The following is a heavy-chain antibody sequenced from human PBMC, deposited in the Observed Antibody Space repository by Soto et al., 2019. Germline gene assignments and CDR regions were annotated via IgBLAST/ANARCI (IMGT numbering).Heavy chain of an antibody. D-gene: IGHD2-15*01. CDR2: ISGSGGST. Sequence: PGGSLRLSCAASGFTFSSYAMSWVRQAPGKGLEWVSAISGSGGSTYYADSVKGRFTISRDNSKNTLYLQMNSLRAEDTAVYYCAKLYCSGGSCYQYFDLWGRGTLVTVSS. V-gene: IGHV3-23*01. CDR1: GFTFSSYA. CDR3: AKLYCSGGSCYQYFDL. J-gene: IGHJ2*01.